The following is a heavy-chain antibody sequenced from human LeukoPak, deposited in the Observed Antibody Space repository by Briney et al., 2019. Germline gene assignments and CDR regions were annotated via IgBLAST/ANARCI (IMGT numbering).Heavy chain of an antibody. CDR1: GGSFSGYY. J-gene: IGHJ6*02. CDR3: ASQTLSTPYCSSTSCYPYYYYGMDV. V-gene: IGHV4-34*01. Sequence: SETLSLTCAVYGGSFSGYYWSWIRQPPGKGLEWIGEINHSGSTNYNPSLKSRVTISVDTSKNQFSLKLSSVTAADTAVYYCASQTLSTPYCSSTSCYPYYYYGMDVWGQGTTVTVSS. CDR2: INHSGST. D-gene: IGHD2-2*01.